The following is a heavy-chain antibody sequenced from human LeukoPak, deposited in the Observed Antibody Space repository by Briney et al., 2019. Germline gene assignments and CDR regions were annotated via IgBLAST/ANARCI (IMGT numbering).Heavy chain of an antibody. D-gene: IGHD3-10*01. V-gene: IGHV1-2*02. J-gene: IGHJ2*01. CDR2: IDPNSGGT. Sequence: GASVKVSCKTSGYTFTAHYIHWVRQAPGQGLEWLGWIDPNSGGTNYAQKFLGSVTMTGDTSINTAFMEIRRLRSDDTAIYYCARGRGTTMVRGVITNYFDLWGRGSLVTVSS. CDR1: GYTFTAHY. CDR3: ARGRGTTMVRGVITNYFDL.